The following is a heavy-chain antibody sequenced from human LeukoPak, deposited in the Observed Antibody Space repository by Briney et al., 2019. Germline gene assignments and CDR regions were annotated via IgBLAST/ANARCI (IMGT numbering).Heavy chain of an antibody. CDR2: IKQDGSEK. J-gene: IGHJ4*02. Sequence: PGGSVRLSCVVSEFFFNNYWMNWVRQAPGKGLEWVANIKQDGSEKYYADSVKGRFTISRDNATNSLYLQMNSLRDEDTAVYFCFSADYGYWGQGTLVTVSS. V-gene: IGHV3-7*01. D-gene: IGHD4-17*01. CDR3: FSADYGY. CDR1: EFFFNNYW.